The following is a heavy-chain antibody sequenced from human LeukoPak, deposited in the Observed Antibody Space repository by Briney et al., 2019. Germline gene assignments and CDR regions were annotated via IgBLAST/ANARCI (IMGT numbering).Heavy chain of an antibody. CDR2: INHSGST. CDR1: GGSFSGYY. J-gene: IGHJ4*02. V-gene: IGHV4-34*01. Sequence: PSETLSLTCAVYGGSFSGYYWSWIRQPPGKGLEWIGEINHSGSTNYNPSLKSRVTISVDTSKNQFSLKLSSVTDADTAVYYCARPHSYRGYSYGLLIDYWGQGTLVTVSS. D-gene: IGHD5-18*01. CDR3: ARPHSYRGYSYGLLIDY.